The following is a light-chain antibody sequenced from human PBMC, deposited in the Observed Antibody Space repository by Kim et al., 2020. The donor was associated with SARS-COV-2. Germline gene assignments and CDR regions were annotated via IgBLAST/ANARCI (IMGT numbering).Light chain of an antibody. CDR2: GTS. CDR1: PGAVGSASD. CDR3: LLYFGNVHPCM. J-gene: IGLJ3*02. Sequence: GTVPLNCGSRPGAVGSASDVNGLQQKPGQAPRPLMFGTSTQPSWTPARFAGSVLAGNAALTLSGVQPEDEADYYCLLYFGNVHPCMFGGGTQLTVL. V-gene: IGLV7-43*01.